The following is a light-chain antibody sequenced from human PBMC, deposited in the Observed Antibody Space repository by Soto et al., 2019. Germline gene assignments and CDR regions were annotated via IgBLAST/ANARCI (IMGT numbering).Light chain of an antibody. V-gene: IGKV3-20*01. CDR1: QSVSSSY. J-gene: IGKJ1*01. Sequence: EIVLTQSPGTLSLSLGERATLSCRASQSVSSSYLAWYQQKPGQAPRLLIHGASSRATGIPDRFSGSGSGTDFTLTISRLEPEDFAVYYCQQYGSSPEWTFGQGTKVEIK. CDR2: GAS. CDR3: QQYGSSPEWT.